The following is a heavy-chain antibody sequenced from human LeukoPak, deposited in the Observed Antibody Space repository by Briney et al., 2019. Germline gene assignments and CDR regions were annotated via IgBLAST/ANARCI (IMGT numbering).Heavy chain of an antibody. CDR3: ARGVTFGLFDY. CDR1: GGSISSYY. J-gene: IGHJ4*02. Sequence: PSETLSLTCTVSGGSISSYYWSWIRQPPGKGLEWIGYIYYSGSTNYNPSLKSRVTISVDTSKNQFSLKLSSVTAADTAVYYCARGVTFGLFDYWGQGTLVTVSS. CDR2: IYYSGST. V-gene: IGHV4-59*01. D-gene: IGHD3-16*01.